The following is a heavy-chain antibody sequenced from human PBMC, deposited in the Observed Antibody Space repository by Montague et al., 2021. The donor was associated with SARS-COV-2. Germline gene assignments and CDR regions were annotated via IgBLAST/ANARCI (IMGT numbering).Heavy chain of an antibody. J-gene: IGHJ5*01. Sequence: SLRLSCAASGFTFRDYAMSWVRQAPGKGLEWVGFIRSKAYGGTTEYAASAEGRFTISRDDSKSIAYLQMNSLKTEDTAVYYCTGGTYWFGYWGQGTLVTVSS. CDR2: IRSKAYGGTT. V-gene: IGHV3-49*04. CDR1: GFTFRDYA. D-gene: IGHD1-26*01. CDR3: TGGTYWFGY.